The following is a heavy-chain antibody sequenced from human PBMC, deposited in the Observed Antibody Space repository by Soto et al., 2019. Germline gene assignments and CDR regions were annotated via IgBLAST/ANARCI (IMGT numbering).Heavy chain of an antibody. J-gene: IGHJ5*02. Sequence: GGSLRLSCAASGFTFSSYGMHWVRQAPGKGLEWVAVISYDGSNKYYADSVKGRFTISRDNSKNTLYLQMNSLRAEDTAVYYCAKEGTRDGYRWGQGTLVTVSS. D-gene: IGHD2-2*01. CDR2: ISYDGSNK. CDR3: AKEGTRDGYR. CDR1: GFTFSSYG. V-gene: IGHV3-30*18.